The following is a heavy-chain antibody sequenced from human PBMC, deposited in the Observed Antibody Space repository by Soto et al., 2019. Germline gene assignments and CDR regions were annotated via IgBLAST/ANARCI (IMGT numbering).Heavy chain of an antibody. D-gene: IGHD2-15*01. J-gene: IGHJ3*02. CDR1: GFTFGSFS. V-gene: IGHV3-21*01. Sequence: GGSLRLSCAASGFTFGSFSMNWVRQAPGKGLEWVSSVSTSSTYIYYADSVKGRFTISRDNAKNSRYLQMNSLRAEDTAVYFCAKDVMIISATYAFDIWGQGTMVTVSS. CDR2: VSTSSTYI. CDR3: AKDVMIISATYAFDI.